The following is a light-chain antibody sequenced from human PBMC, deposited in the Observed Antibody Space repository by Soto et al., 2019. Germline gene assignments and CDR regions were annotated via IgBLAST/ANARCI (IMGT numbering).Light chain of an antibody. J-gene: IGLJ2*01. CDR1: SSDVGSYNL. V-gene: IGLV2-23*01. CDR3: CSYAGSSTVV. CDR2: EGS. Sequence: ALTQPASVSGSPGQSITISCTGTSSDVGSYNLVSWYQQHPGKAPKLMIYEGSKRPSGVSNRVSGSKSGNTASLTISGLQAEDEADYYCCSYAGSSTVVFGGGTKLTVL.